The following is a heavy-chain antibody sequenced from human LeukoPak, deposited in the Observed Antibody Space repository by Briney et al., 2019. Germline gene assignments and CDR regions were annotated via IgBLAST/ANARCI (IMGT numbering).Heavy chain of an antibody. CDR2: IYHSGST. CDR1: GGSISSGGYS. Sequence: SQTLSLTCAVSGGSISSGGYSWSWIRQPPGKGLEWIGYIYHSGSTYYNPFLKSRVTISVDRSKNQFSLKLSSVTAADTAAYYCARLKAYYGSGSYYPLGDWFDPWGQGTLVTVSS. CDR3: ARLKAYYGSGSYYPLGDWFDP. D-gene: IGHD3-10*01. V-gene: IGHV4-30-2*01. J-gene: IGHJ5*02.